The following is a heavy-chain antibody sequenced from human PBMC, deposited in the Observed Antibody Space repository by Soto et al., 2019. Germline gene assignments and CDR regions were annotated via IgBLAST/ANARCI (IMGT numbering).Heavy chain of an antibody. CDR3: ARGPGGPDGPGDY. V-gene: IGHV1-3*01. CDR2: INAGNGNT. Sequence: QVQLVQSGAEVKKPGASVKVSCKASGYTFTSYAMHWVRQAPGQRLEWMGWINAGNGNTKYSQRFQGRVTITRDPSASTAYMELRSLRSDATAVYYCARGPGGPDGPGDYWGQGTLVTVSS. CDR1: GYTFTSYA. D-gene: IGHD2-15*01. J-gene: IGHJ4*02.